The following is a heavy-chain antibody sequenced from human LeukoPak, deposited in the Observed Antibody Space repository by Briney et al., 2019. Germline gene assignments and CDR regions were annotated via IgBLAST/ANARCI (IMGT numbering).Heavy chain of an antibody. CDR1: GGSISSGGYS. Sequence: SETLSLTCAVSGGSISSGGYSWSWIRQPPGKGLEWIGYIYHSGSTYYNPSLESRVTMSVDTSKNQFSLKLSSVTAADTAVYHCARLLPGSSRYFFDYWGQGTLVTVSS. V-gene: IGHV4-30-2*03. J-gene: IGHJ4*02. CDR3: ARLLPGSSRYFFDY. CDR2: IYHSGST. D-gene: IGHD6-13*01.